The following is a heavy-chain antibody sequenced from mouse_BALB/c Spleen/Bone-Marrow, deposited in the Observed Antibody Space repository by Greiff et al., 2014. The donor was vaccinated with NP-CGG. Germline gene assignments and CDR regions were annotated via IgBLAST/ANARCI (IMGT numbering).Heavy chain of an antibody. Sequence: QVQLQQSGAELVKPGASVKLSCKASGYTFTSYWMHWVQQRPGQGLEWIGVINPSNGGSNSNEKLNSKATLTVDKSSCTAFMHLSSIISADFTVYYCAGRNRYSGLNWYFDVWGAGTTVTVSS. J-gene: IGHJ1*01. V-gene: IGHV1S81*02. D-gene: IGHD2-14*01. CDR3: AGRNRYSGLNWYFDV. CDR1: GYTFTSYW. CDR2: INPSNGGS.